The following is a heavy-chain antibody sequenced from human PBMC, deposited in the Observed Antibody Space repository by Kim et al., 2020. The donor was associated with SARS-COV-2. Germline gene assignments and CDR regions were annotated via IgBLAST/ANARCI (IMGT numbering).Heavy chain of an antibody. V-gene: IGHV4-30-4*01. CDR2: IYYSGST. Sequence: SETLSLTCTVSGGSISSGDYYWSWIRQPPGKGLEWIGYIYYSGSTYYNPSLKSRVTISVDTSKNQFSLKLSSVTAADTAVYYCARGARGTTMIVVAGRAVDYWGQGTLVTVSS. CDR3: ARGARGTTMIVVAGRAVDY. D-gene: IGHD3-22*01. CDR1: GGSISSGDYY. J-gene: IGHJ4*02.